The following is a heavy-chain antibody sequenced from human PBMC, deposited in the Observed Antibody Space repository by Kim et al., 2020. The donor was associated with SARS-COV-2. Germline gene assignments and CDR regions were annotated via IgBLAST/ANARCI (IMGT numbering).Heavy chain of an antibody. V-gene: IGHV3-64*01. Sequence: GGSLRLSCTASGFTFSSYAMHWVRQAPGKGLEYVSAISSNGGSTYYTNSVKGRFTISRDNSKNTLYLQMGSLRADDMAVYYCARDGLGGEYFQHWGQGTLVTVSS. D-gene: IGHD3-10*01. CDR1: GFTFSSYA. CDR3: ARDGLGGEYFQH. J-gene: IGHJ1*01. CDR2: ISSNGGST.